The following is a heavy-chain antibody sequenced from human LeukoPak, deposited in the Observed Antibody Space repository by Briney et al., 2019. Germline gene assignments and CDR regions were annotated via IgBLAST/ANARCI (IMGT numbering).Heavy chain of an antibody. V-gene: IGHV4-39*01. J-gene: IGHJ5*02. Sequence: SETLSLTCTVSGGSISSSSYYWGWIRQPPGKGLEWIGSIYYSGSTYYNPSLKSRVTISVDTSKNQFSLKLSSVTAADTAVYYCARRGGIVVVPARSNWFDPWGQGTLVTVSS. CDR3: ARRGGIVVVPARSNWFDP. CDR2: IYYSGST. D-gene: IGHD2-2*01. CDR1: GGSISSSSYY.